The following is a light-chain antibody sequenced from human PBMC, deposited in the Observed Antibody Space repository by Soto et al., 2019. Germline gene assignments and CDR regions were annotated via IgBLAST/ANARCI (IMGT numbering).Light chain of an antibody. V-gene: IGLV2-14*03. J-gene: IGLJ2*01. CDR1: SSDVGAYNY. Sequence: QSALTQPASVSGSPGQSITISCTGTSSDVGAYNYVSWYQQHPGKAPKLMIFDVSRRPSGVSNRFSGSKSSNTASLTISGLQADDEADYYCSSYTTSNSVVFGGGTKVTVL. CDR3: SSYTTSNSVV. CDR2: DVS.